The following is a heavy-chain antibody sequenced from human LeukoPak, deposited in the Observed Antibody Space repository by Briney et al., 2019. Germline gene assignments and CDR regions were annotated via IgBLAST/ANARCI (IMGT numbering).Heavy chain of an antibody. CDR1: GYTFTGYY. J-gene: IGHJ3*02. Sequence: ASVKVSCKASGYTFTGYYMHWVRQAPGQGLEWMGWINPNSGGTNYAQKFQGWVTMTRDTSISTAYMELSRLRSDDTAVYYCARGRLYGSGSYKASDAFDIWGQGTMVTVSS. CDR2: INPNSGGT. CDR3: ARGRLYGSGSYKASDAFDI. D-gene: IGHD3-10*01. V-gene: IGHV1-2*04.